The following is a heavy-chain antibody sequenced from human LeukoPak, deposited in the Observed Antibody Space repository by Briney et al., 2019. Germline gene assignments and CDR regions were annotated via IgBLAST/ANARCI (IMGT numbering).Heavy chain of an antibody. CDR2: IIPIFGTA. D-gene: IGHD3-10*01. J-gene: IGHJ6*03. CDR1: GGTFSRSA. V-gene: IGHV1-69*05. CDR3: ARGLSAGVDVYYYYMDV. Sequence: GSSVKVSCKASGGTFSRSATSWVRQAPGQGLEWMGRIIPIFGTANYAQKFQGRVTITTDESTNTAYMELSSLRSEDTAVYYCARGLSAGVDVYYYYMDVWGKGTTVTVSS.